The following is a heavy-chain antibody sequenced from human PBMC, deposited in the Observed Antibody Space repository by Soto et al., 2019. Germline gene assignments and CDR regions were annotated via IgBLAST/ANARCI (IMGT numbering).Heavy chain of an antibody. Sequence: PSETLSLTCTVSGGSISSGGNYWSWIRQHPGKGMEWIGHIYYSGSTYYNPSLKSRVTISVDTSKNQFSLKLSSVTAADTAVYYCARGLRFLEWLSWFDPWGQGTQVTVSS. CDR3: ARGLRFLEWLSWFDP. J-gene: IGHJ5*02. V-gene: IGHV4-31*03. CDR1: GGSISSGGNY. CDR2: IYYSGST. D-gene: IGHD3-3*01.